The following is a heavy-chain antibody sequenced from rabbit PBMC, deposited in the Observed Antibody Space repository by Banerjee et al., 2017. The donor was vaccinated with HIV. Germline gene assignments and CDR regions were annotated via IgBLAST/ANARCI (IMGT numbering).Heavy chain of an antibody. CDR3: ARDSYVGSSYPYYFNL. CDR1: GIDFSSSFW. J-gene: IGHJ4*01. CDR2: IYPAAGAT. D-gene: IGHD8-1*01. Sequence: QEQLVESGGGLVQPGGSLKLSCKASGIDFSSSFWISWVRQAPGKGLEWIGCIYPAAGATDYASWVNGRLTISLDDAQNTVFLQMTTLTAADTATYFCARDSYVGSSYPYYFNLWGQGTLVTVS. V-gene: IGHV1S43*01.